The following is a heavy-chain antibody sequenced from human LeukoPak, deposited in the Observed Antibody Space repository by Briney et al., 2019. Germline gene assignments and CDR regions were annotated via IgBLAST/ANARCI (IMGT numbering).Heavy chain of an antibody. V-gene: IGHV4-59*01. D-gene: IGHD6-13*01. CDR1: GGSISSYY. CDR3: ARGLMMAVAGRGEFHY. Sequence: PSETLSLTCTVSGGSISSYYWSWIRQPPGEGLEWIGYIYYSGSTNYNPSLKSRVTISVDTSKNQFSLKLSSVTAADTAVYYCARGLMMAVAGRGEFHYWGQGTLVSVSS. J-gene: IGHJ4*02. CDR2: IYYSGST.